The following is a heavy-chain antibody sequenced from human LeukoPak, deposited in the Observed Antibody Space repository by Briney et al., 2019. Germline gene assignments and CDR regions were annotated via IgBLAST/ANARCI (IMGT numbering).Heavy chain of an antibody. CDR2: IWYDGSNK. D-gene: IGHD6-19*01. Sequence: GGSLRLSCATSGFTFSSYGMHWVRQAPGKGLEWVAVIWYDGSNKYYADSVKGRFTISRDNSKNTLYLQMNSLRAEDTAVYYCARDFWYSSGWYAFDIWGQGTMVTVSS. CDR1: GFTFSSYG. CDR3: ARDFWYSSGWYAFDI. V-gene: IGHV3-33*01. J-gene: IGHJ3*02.